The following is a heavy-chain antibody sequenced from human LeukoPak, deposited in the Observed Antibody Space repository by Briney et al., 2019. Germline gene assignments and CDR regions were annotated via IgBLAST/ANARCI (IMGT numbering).Heavy chain of an antibody. Sequence: KPAETLSLTCTVSGGSISSGSYYWSWIRQPAGKGLEWIGRIYTSGSTNYNPSLKSRVTISVDTSKNQFSLKLSSVTAADTAVYYCARGEGVVRGGYYYYYMDVWGKGTTVTISS. CDR2: IYTSGST. CDR3: ARGEGVVRGGYYYYYMDV. V-gene: IGHV4-61*02. CDR1: GGSISSGSYY. D-gene: IGHD3-10*01. J-gene: IGHJ6*03.